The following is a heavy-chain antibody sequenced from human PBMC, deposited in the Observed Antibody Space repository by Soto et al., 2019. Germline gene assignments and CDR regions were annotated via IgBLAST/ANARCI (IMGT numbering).Heavy chain of an antibody. Sequence: QVQLVQSGAEVKKPGSSVKVSCKASGGTFSSYAISWVRQAPGQGLAWMGGIIPIFGTANYAQKFQGRVTITADESTSTAYMELSSLRSEATAVYYCARAGGCSGGSCYSGLASIDDWGQGTLVTVSS. J-gene: IGHJ4*02. CDR2: IIPIFGTA. V-gene: IGHV1-69*01. CDR1: GGTFSSYA. CDR3: ARAGGCSGGSCYSGLASIDD. D-gene: IGHD2-15*01.